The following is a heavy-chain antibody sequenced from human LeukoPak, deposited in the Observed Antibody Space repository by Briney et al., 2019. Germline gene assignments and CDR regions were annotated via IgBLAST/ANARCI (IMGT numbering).Heavy chain of an antibody. Sequence: GGSLRLSCAASGFTFSSYWMHWVRQAPGKGLVWVSRINSYGSSTSYADSVKGRFTISRDNAKNSLYLQMNSLRAEDTAMYYCARDSSWHVPVPENPVAFDYWGQGTLVTVSS. CDR2: INSYGSST. J-gene: IGHJ4*02. CDR3: ARDSSWHVPVPENPVAFDY. V-gene: IGHV3-74*01. CDR1: GFTFSSYW. D-gene: IGHD6-13*01.